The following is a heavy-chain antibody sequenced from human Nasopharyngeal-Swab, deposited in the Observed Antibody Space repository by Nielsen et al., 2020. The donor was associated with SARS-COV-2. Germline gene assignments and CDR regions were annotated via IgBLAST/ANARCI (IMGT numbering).Heavy chain of an antibody. CDR2: ISSSSSYI. CDR1: GFTFSSYS. J-gene: IGHJ2*01. CDR3: ARTIAAGSYWYFDL. V-gene: IGHV3-21*01. Sequence: GESLKISCAASGFTFSSYSMNWVRQAPGKGLEWVSSISSSSSYIYYADSVKGRFTISRDNAKNSLYLQMNSLRAEDTAVYYYARTIAAGSYWYFDLWGRGTLVTVSS. D-gene: IGHD6-13*01.